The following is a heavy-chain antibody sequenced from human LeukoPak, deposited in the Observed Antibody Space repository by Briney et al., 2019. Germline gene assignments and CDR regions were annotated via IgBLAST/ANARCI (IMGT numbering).Heavy chain of an antibody. V-gene: IGHV3-74*01. CDR1: GFTFTTYW. CDR2: INSDGSIT. D-gene: IGHD1-26*01. Sequence: GGSLRLSCAASGFTFTTYWMHWVRQAPGKGLVWVSHINSDGSITSYADSVEGRFTISRDNAKNTLYLQMNSLRAEDTAVYYCASPYSGTYSYFDYWGQGTLVTVSS. J-gene: IGHJ4*02. CDR3: ASPYSGTYSYFDY.